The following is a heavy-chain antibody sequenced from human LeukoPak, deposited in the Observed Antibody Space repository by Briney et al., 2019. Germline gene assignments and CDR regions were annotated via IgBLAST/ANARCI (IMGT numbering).Heavy chain of an antibody. V-gene: IGHV3-30*04. CDR2: ISYDGRNK. CDR1: GFTFSTYA. J-gene: IGHJ6*02. CDR3: AKDDYGDYEALMDV. Sequence: PGRSLRLSCAVSGFTFSTYAMHWVRQAPGKGLEWVAFISYDGRNKYYADSVKGRFTISRDNSKNTLFLQMNSLRAEDTAVYYCAKDDYGDYEALMDVWGQGTTVTVSS. D-gene: IGHD4-17*01.